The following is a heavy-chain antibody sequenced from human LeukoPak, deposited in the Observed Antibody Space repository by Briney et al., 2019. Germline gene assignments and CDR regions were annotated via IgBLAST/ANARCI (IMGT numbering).Heavy chain of an antibody. D-gene: IGHD3-16*02. J-gene: IGHJ4*02. V-gene: IGHV3-7*01. CDR3: ARDYHRSLDY. CDR2: IKQDGSEK. Sequence: GGSLRLSCAASGFSFTYSWMAWVRQTPEKGLEWVANIKQDGSEKYYLDSVKGRFTISRDNAKNSLYLQMNSLRVEDTAVYYCARDYHRSLDYWGQGTLATVSS. CDR1: GFSFTYSW.